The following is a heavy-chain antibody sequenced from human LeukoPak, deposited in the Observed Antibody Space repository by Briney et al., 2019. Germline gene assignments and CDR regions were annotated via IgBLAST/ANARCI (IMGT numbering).Heavy chain of an antibody. V-gene: IGHV4-31*03. D-gene: IGHD4-17*01. J-gene: IGHJ2*01. CDR1: GGAISSGGYY. CDR2: IYYSGST. CDR3: ASRDGDYDWYFDL. Sequence: SETLSLTCTVSGGAISSGGYYCGWIRQHPGKCLEWIGYIYYSGSTYYNPSLKSRVTISVDTSKNQFSLKLSSVTAADTAVYYCASRDGDYDWYFDLWGRGTLVTVSS.